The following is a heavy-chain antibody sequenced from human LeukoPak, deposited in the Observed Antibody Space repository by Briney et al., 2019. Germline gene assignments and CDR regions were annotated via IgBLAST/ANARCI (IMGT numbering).Heavy chain of an antibody. CDR3: AKDPEQYYYGSGSYYDY. J-gene: IGHJ4*02. V-gene: IGHV3-23*01. Sequence: GGSLRLSCAASGFTFSSYAMSWVRQAPGKGLEWVSAISGSGGSTYYADSVKGRFTISRDNSKNTLYLQMNSLRAEDTAVYYCAKDPEQYYYGSGSYYDYWGQGTLVTVSS. D-gene: IGHD3-10*01. CDR2: ISGSGGST. CDR1: GFTFSSYA.